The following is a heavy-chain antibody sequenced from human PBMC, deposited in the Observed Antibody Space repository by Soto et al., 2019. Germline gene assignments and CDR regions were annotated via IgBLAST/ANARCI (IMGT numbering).Heavy chain of an antibody. J-gene: IGHJ6*02. D-gene: IGHD3-3*01. V-gene: IGHV1-18*01. CDR3: ARDSGGFLEWLPTVRYYYYGMDV. CDR2: ISAYNGNT. CDR1: GYTFTSYG. Sequence: QVQLVQSGAEVKKPGASVKVSCKASGYTFTSYGISWVRQAPGQGLEWMGWISAYNGNTNYAQKLQGRVTMTTDTSTRTAYMELRSLRSDDTAVYYCARDSGGFLEWLPTVRYYYYGMDVWGQGTTVTVSS.